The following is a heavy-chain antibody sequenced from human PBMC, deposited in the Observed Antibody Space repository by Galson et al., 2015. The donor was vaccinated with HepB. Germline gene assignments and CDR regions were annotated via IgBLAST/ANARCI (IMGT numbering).Heavy chain of an antibody. V-gene: IGHV5-51*01. CDR2: IYPGDSDT. CDR3: ARLRRGSGSYLDY. Sequence: SYWIGWVRQMPGKGLEWMGIIYPGDSDTRYSPSFQGQVTISADKSISTAYLQWSSLKASDTAMYYCARLRRGSGSYLDYWGQGTLVTVSS. J-gene: IGHJ4*02. D-gene: IGHD3-10*01. CDR1: SYW.